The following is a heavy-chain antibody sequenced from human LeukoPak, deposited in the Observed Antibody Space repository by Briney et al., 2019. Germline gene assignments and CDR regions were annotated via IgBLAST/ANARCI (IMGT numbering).Heavy chain of an antibody. CDR3: ARARYGGNSEGYFDL. CDR1: GGSISSYY. D-gene: IGHD4-23*01. CDR2: IYYSGST. Sequence: SETLSLTCTVPGGSISSYYWSWIRQPPGKGLEWIGYIYYSGSTNYNPSLKSRVTISLDTSKHQFSLKLSSVTPADTAVYYCARARYGGNSEGYFDLWGRGTLVTVSS. V-gene: IGHV4-59*01. J-gene: IGHJ2*01.